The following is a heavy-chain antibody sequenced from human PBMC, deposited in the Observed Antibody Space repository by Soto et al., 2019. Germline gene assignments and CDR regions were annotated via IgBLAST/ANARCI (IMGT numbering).Heavy chain of an antibody. V-gene: IGHV3-23*01. J-gene: IGHJ5*02. CDR2: ISGSGGRT. CDR3: AKDVLRFLEWLLYQTYTWFDP. CDR1: GFTFSSYA. D-gene: IGHD3-3*01. Sequence: EVQLLESGGGLVQPGGSLRLSCAASGFTFSSYAMSWVRQAPGKGLEWVSGISGSGGRTFDADSVKGRFTISRDNSKNTLYLQMNSLRAEDTAVYYCAKDVLRFLEWLLYQTYTWFDPWGQGTLVTVSS.